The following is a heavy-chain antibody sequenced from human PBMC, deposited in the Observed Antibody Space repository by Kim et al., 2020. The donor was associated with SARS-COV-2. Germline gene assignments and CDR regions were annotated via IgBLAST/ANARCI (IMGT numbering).Heavy chain of an antibody. CDR3: ARRELIEYQLLWGYYFDY. D-gene: IGHD2-2*01. CDR2: ISYDGSNK. V-gene: IGHV3-30*04. Sequence: GGSLRLSCAASGFTFSSYAMHWVRQAPGKGLEWVAAISYDGSNKYYADSVKGRFTSSRNTSKNTLYLQMNSLRAEDTAVYYCARRELIEYQLLWGYYFDYWGQGTLVTVSS. J-gene: IGHJ4*02. CDR1: GFTFSSYA.